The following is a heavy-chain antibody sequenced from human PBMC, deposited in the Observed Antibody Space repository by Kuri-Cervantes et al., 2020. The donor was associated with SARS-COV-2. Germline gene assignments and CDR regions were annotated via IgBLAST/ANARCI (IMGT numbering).Heavy chain of an antibody. V-gene: IGHV3-30-3*02. J-gene: IGHJ6*02. CDR2: ISYDGSNK. D-gene: IGHD3-3*01. CDR1: GFIFSSYA. Sequence: GESLKISCAASGFIFSSYAMHWVRQAPGKGLEWVAVISYDGSNKYYADSVKGRLTISRDNSKNTLYLQMNSLRAEDTAVYYCAKLGGGDYDFWSGYSDYYYGMDVWGQGTTVTVSS. CDR3: AKLGGGDYDFWSGYSDYYYGMDV.